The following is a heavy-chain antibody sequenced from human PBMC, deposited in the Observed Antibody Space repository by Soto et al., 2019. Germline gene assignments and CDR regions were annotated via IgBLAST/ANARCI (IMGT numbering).Heavy chain of an antibody. V-gene: IGHV4-59*01. CDR2: IYYSGST. CDR1: GGSLSSYY. D-gene: IGHD3-3*01. J-gene: IGHJ4*02. Sequence: SETLSLTCTVSGGSLSSYYWSWIRQPPGKGLECIGYIYYSGSTNYKPSLKSRATILVDTSKNQFSLKLSSVTAADTAVYYCARVTSGYRPHFEYWGQGTLVTVSS. CDR3: ARVTSGYRPHFEY.